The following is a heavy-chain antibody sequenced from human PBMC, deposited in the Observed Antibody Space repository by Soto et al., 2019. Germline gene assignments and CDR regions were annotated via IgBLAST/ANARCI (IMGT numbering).Heavy chain of an antibody. V-gene: IGHV1-69*13. CDR2: IIPIFGTA. D-gene: IGHD2-15*01. CDR3: ARILGYCSGGSCYSDYYYGMDV. CDR1: GGTFSSYA. Sequence: SVKVSCKASGGTFSSYAISWVRQAPGQGLEWMGGIIPIFGTANYAQKFQGRVTITAGESTSTAYMELSSLRSEDTAVYYCARILGYCSGGSCYSDYYYGMDVWGQGTTVTVSS. J-gene: IGHJ6*02.